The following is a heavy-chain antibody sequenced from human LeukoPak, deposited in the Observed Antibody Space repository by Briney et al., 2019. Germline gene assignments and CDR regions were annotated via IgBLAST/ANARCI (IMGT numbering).Heavy chain of an antibody. D-gene: IGHD2-2*01. CDR1: GYTLTELS. CDR2: FDPEDGET. J-gene: IGHJ5*02. V-gene: IGHV1-24*01. Sequence: GASVKVSCKVSGYTLTELSMHWVRQAPGKGLEWMGGFDPEDGETIYAQKFQGGVTMTEDTSTDTAYMELSSLRSEDTAVYYCATVNPQYCSSTSCSFNWFDPWGQGTLVTVSS. CDR3: ATVNPQYCSSTSCSFNWFDP.